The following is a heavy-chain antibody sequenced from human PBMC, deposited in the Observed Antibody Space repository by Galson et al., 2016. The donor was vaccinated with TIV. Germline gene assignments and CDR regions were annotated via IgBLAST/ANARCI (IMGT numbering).Heavy chain of an antibody. Sequence: SVKVSCKASGGTFINHAFTWVRQAPGQGLEWMGGIIPILGIINYAQKFQGRVTISADKSTDTVYMELPSLRSDDTAGYFCARRSQLKVAAGFDFWGQGTLVTVSS. CDR2: IIPILGII. J-gene: IGHJ4*02. D-gene: IGHD6-13*01. CDR1: GGTFINHA. V-gene: IGHV1-69*10. CDR3: ARRSQLKVAAGFDF.